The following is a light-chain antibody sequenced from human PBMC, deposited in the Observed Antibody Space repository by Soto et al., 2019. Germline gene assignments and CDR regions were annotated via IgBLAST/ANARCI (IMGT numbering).Light chain of an antibody. V-gene: IGLV2-14*01. J-gene: IGLJ1*01. CDR3: CSYTSTRTYV. CDR1: SSAIGSYNY. Sequence: QSALTQPASVSGSPGQSITISCTGTSSAIGSYNYVSWYQQHPGKAPKLMTYDVSNRPSGASDRFSGSKSGNTASLTISGLQAEDEADYYCCSYTSTRTYVFGSGTKLTVL. CDR2: DVS.